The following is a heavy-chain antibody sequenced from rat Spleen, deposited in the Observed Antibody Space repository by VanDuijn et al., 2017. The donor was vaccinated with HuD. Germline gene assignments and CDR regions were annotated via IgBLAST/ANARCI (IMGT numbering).Heavy chain of an antibody. J-gene: IGHJ2*01. Sequence: EVQLVESGGGLVQPGRSMKLSCAASGFTFSNYGMAWVRQTPTKGLEWVASISTGGSTYYPDSVKGRFTISRDNAKSTLYLQMDSLRSEDTATYYCASPGWRYPYWGQGVMVTVSS. D-gene: IGHD1-4*01. CDR3: ASPGWRYPY. CDR1: GFTFSNYG. CDR2: ISTGGST. V-gene: IGHV5-25*01.